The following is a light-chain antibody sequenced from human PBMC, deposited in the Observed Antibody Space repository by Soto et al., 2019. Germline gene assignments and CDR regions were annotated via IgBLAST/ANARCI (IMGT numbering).Light chain of an antibody. Sequence: IQMTQSPSTLSAYVGDRVTITCRASQSISSWLAWYQQKPGKAPKLLIYKASSLESGVPSRFSGSGSGTEFTLTISSLQPDDFATYYCQQYNSYPWTFGQGTKVDIK. CDR1: QSISSW. V-gene: IGKV1-5*03. CDR3: QQYNSYPWT. J-gene: IGKJ1*01. CDR2: KAS.